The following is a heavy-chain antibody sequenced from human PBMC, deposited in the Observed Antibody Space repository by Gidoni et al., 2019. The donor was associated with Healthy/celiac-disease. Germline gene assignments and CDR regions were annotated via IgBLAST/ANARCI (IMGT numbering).Heavy chain of an antibody. CDR2: SIPIFGTA. V-gene: IGHV1-69*01. CDR1: GGTFSSYA. D-gene: IGHD2-2*01. CDR3: ARDGLVVVPAASYYYYYGMDV. Sequence: QVQLVQSGAEVKKPGSSVKVSCKASGGTFSSYAISWVRQAPGQGLEWMGGSIPIFGTANYAQKFQGRVTITADESTSTAYMELSSLRSEDTAVYYCARDGLVVVPAASYYYYYGMDVWGQGTTVTVSS. J-gene: IGHJ6*02.